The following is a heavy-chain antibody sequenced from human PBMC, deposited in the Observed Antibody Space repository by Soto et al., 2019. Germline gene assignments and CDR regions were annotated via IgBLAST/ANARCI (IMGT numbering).Heavy chain of an antibody. V-gene: IGHV4-31*03. D-gene: IGHD3-22*01. CDR3: ARGHITMIVAIQTRNWFDP. J-gene: IGHJ5*02. CDR2: IYNSGST. Sequence: PSVTLSLTCSVSGGSISSGGYYWSWIRQHPGKGLEWIGYIYNSGSTYYNPSLKSRVTISVDTSKNQFLLKLSSVTAADTAVYYCARGHITMIVAIQTRNWFDPWGQGTLVTVSS. CDR1: GGSISSGGYY.